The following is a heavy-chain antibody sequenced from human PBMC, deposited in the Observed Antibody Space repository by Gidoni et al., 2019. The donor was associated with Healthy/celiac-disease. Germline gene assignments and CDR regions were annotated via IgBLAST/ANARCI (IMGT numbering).Heavy chain of an antibody. CDR2: ISGSGGST. D-gene: IGHD1-26*01. V-gene: IGHV3-23*04. Sequence: EVQLVESGVGLVQPGGSLSLSCAASGFTLSSYAMSWVRQAPGKGLEWVSAISGSGGSTYYADSVKGRFTISRDNSKNTLYLQMNSLRAEDTAVYYCAKDDWMGASIADWGQGTLVTVSS. CDR3: AKDDWMGASIAD. J-gene: IGHJ4*02. CDR1: GFTLSSYA.